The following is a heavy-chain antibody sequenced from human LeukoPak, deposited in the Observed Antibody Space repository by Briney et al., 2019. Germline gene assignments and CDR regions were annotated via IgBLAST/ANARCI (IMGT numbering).Heavy chain of an antibody. J-gene: IGHJ4*01. D-gene: IGHD4-17*01. CDR3: ASDPNGDYVGALGF. V-gene: IGHV3-23*01. CDR2: VTGRGVAT. Sequence: GGSLRLSCADSGVAFSSYALAWVRQAPGKGLEWVSAVTGRGVATHYADSVKGRFTISRDNSKKTMYLQMNSLRAEDTAIYYCASDPNGDYVGALGFWGRGTLVTVSS. CDR1: GVAFSSYA.